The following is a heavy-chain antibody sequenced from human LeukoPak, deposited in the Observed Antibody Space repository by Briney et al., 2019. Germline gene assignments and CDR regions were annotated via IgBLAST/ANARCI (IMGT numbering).Heavy chain of an antibody. J-gene: IGHJ5*02. CDR2: ISAYNGNT. CDR3: ARAPYDFWSGNNWFDH. Sequence: GASVKVSCKASGYTFTSYGISWVRQAPGQGLEWMGWISAYNGNTNYAQKLQGRVTMTTDTSTSTAYMELRSLRSDDTAVYYCARAPYDFWSGNNWFDHWGQGTLVTVSS. V-gene: IGHV1-18*01. D-gene: IGHD3-3*01. CDR1: GYTFTSYG.